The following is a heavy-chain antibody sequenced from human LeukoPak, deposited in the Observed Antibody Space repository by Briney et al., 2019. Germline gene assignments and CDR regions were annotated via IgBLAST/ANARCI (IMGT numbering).Heavy chain of an antibody. V-gene: IGHV1-2*02. J-gene: IGHJ5*02. CDR1: GYTFTGYY. CDR3: ARLLRIGNWFDP. CDR2: INPNSGGT. Sequence: ASVKVSCKASGYTFTGYYMHWVRQAPGQGLEWVGWINPNSGGTNYAQKFQGRVTMTRDTSISTAYMELSRLRSDDTAVYYCARLLRIGNWFDPWGQGTLVTVSS. D-gene: IGHD2-15*01.